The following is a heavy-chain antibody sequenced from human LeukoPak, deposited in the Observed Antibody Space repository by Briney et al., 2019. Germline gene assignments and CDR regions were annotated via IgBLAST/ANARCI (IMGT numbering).Heavy chain of an antibody. V-gene: IGHV3-30*04. Sequence: GGSLRLSCAASGFTFSSYAMHWVRQAPGKGLEWVAVISYDGSNKYYADSVKGRFTISRDNSKNTLYLQMNSLRAEDTALYYCAKAGVPTMTSPGARIDYWGQGTLVTVSS. CDR3: AKAGVPTMTSPGARIDY. D-gene: IGHD4-17*01. J-gene: IGHJ4*02. CDR1: GFTFSSYA. CDR2: ISYDGSNK.